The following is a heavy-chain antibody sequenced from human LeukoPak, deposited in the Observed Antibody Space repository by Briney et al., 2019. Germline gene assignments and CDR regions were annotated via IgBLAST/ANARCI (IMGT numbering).Heavy chain of an antibody. CDR1: GFTFSSYS. V-gene: IGHV3-21*01. D-gene: IGHD6-6*01. CDR2: ISSSSSYI. J-gene: IGHJ4*02. CDR3: ARDRQLFSSSLDY. Sequence: GGSLRLSCAASGFTFSSYSMNWVRQAPGKGLEWVSSISSSSSYIYYADSVKGRFTISRDNAKNSLYLQMNSLRAEDTAVYYCARDRQLFSSSLDYWGQGIQVTVSS.